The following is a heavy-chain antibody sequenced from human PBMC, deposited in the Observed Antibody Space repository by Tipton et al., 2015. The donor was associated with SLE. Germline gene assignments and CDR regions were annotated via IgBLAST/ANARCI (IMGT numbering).Heavy chain of an antibody. CDR2: IIPIFGTA. V-gene: IGHV1-69*05. D-gene: IGHD5-18*01. Sequence: QSGPEVKKPGSSVKVSCKASGGTFSSYAISWVRQAPGQGLEWMGGIIPIFGTANYAQKFQGRVTITTDESTSTAYMELSSLRSEGTAVYDGAGTARGGFDGWGQGTLVTVSS. CDR3: AGTARGGFDG. J-gene: IGHJ4*02. CDR1: GGTFSSYA.